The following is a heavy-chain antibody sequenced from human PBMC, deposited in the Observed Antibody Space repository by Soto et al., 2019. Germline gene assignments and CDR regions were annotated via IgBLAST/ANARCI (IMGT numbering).Heavy chain of an antibody. Sequence: PSQTLSLTCAISGDSVSSNSAAWNWIRQSPSRGLEWLGRTYYRSKWYNDYAVSVKSRITINPDTSKNHFSLQPNSVTPEDTAVYYCARGAVVADKGYYYYGMDVWGQGTKVTVYS. CDR1: GDSVSSNSAA. CDR3: ARGAVVADKGYYYYGMDV. D-gene: IGHD2-15*01. CDR2: TYYRSKWYN. V-gene: IGHV6-1*01. J-gene: IGHJ6*02.